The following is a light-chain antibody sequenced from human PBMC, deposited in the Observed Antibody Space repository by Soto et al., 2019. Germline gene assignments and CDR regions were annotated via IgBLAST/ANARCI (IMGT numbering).Light chain of an antibody. CDR3: AAWDDSLNGQGV. J-gene: IGLJ3*02. CDR2: SND. V-gene: IGLV1-44*01. CDR1: SSNIGRNT. Sequence: QSVLTQPPSASGTPGQRVSISCSGSSSNIGRNTVNWYQQLPGTAPKVLIYSNDQRPSGVPDRFSVSKSGTSASLAISGLQSEDEADYYCAAWDDSLNGQGVFGGGTKLTVL.